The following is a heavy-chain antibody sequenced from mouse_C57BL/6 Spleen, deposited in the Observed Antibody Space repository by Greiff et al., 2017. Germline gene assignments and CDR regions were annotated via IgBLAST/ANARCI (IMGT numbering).Heavy chain of an antibody. J-gene: IGHJ4*01. Sequence: DVMLVESGGDLVKPGGSLKLSCAASGFTFSSYGMSWVRQTPDKRLEWVATIRSGGSYTYYPDSVKGRFTISSDNAKNTLYLHMSSLKSDDTAMYYCARDYGYRYARDYWGQGTSVTVSS. CDR1: GFTFSSYG. CDR2: IRSGGSYT. D-gene: IGHD2-2*01. CDR3: ARDYGYRYARDY. V-gene: IGHV5-6*02.